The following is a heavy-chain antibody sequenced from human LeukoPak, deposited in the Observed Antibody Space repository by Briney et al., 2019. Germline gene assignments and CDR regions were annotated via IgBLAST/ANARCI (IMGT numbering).Heavy chain of an antibody. CDR3: AKDRSRQSAPSEYGMDL. CDR2: ISGSGGST. J-gene: IGHJ6*02. Sequence: GGSLRLSCAASGFTFSSYAMSWVRQAPGKGLEWVSAISGSGGSTYYADSVKGRFTISRDNSKNTLYLQMNSLRAEDTAVYYCAKDRSRQSAPSEYGMDLWGQGTTVTVSS. CDR1: GFTFSSYA. D-gene: IGHD6-6*01. V-gene: IGHV3-23*01.